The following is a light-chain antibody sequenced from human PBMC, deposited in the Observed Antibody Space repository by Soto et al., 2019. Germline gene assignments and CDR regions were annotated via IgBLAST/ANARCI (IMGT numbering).Light chain of an antibody. CDR1: SSDIGAYNY. Sequence: QSVLTQPASVSGSPGQSITDSCTGTSSDIGAYNYVSWYQQHPGKAPKLMIYDVSNRPSGVSNRFSGSKSGHTASLTISGLQAEDEADYYCSSYTSSSTVVFGGGTKVTVL. CDR2: DVS. V-gene: IGLV2-14*01. CDR3: SSYTSSSTVV. J-gene: IGLJ2*01.